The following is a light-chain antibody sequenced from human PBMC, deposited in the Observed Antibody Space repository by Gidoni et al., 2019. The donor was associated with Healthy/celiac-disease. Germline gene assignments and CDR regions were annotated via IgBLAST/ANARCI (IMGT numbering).Light chain of an antibody. CDR2: DTS. V-gene: IGLV7-46*01. CDR1: TGAVTSGHY. CDR3: LLSDSGAYVV. Sequence: QAVVTQEPSLPVSPGGTVTLTCGSSTGAVTSGHYPYWFQQKPGQAPRTLIYDTSNKHFWTPARFSGSLLGGKAALTLSGAQPEDEAEYYCLLSDSGAYVVFGGGTKLTVL. J-gene: IGLJ2*01.